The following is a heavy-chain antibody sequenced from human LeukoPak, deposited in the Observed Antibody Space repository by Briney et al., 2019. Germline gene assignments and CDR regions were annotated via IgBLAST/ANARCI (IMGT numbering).Heavy chain of an antibody. J-gene: IGHJ4*02. Sequence: PSETLSLTCTVSGGSISSSSYYWGWIRQPPGKGLEWIGSIYYSGSTYYNPSLKSRVTISVDTSKNQFSLKLSSVTAADTAVYYCARVTMIVLGAFDYWGQGTLVTVSS. D-gene: IGHD3-22*01. V-gene: IGHV4-39*01. CDR1: GGSISSSSYY. CDR2: IYYSGST. CDR3: ARVTMIVLGAFDY.